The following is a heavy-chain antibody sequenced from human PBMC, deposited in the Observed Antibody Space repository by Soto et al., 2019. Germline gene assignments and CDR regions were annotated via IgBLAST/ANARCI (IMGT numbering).Heavy chain of an antibody. CDR1: GGSISSYY. CDR3: AGLGGYYGREFDY. D-gene: IGHD1-26*01. CDR2: IYYSGST. Sequence: QVQLQESGPGLVKPSETLSLTCTVSGGSISSYYWSWIRQPPGKGLEWIGYIYYSGSTNYNPALKSGVTKSVDTSTNQFSLKLSSVTAADTAVYYCAGLGGYYGREFDYWGQGTLVTVSS. V-gene: IGHV4-59*08. J-gene: IGHJ4*02.